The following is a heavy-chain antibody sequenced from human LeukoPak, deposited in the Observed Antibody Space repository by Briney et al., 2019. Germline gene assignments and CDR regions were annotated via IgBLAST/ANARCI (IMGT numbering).Heavy chain of an antibody. CDR2: IYYSGST. V-gene: IGHV4-39*07. Sequence: SETLSLTCTVSVGSISSSSYYWGWIRQPPGKGLEWIGSIYYSGSTYYNPSLKSRVTKSVDTSKNQFSLKLSSVTAADTAVYYCARESGWYFDYWGQGTLVTVSS. CDR1: VGSISSSSYY. CDR3: ARESGWYFDY. D-gene: IGHD6-19*01. J-gene: IGHJ4*02.